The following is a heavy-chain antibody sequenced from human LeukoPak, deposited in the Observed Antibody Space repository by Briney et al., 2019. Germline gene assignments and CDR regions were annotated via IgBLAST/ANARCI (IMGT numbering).Heavy chain of an antibody. J-gene: IGHJ4*02. Sequence: SESLSLTSTVSGGSISSYYWSWIRQPPGKGLEWIGYIYYSGSTNYNPSLKSRVTISVDTSKNQFSLKLSSVTAADTAVYYCARDGNQPWFDYWGREPWSPSPQ. CDR1: GGSISSYY. D-gene: IGHD1-14*01. CDR3: ARDGNQPWFDY. V-gene: IGHV4-59*01. CDR2: IYYSGST.